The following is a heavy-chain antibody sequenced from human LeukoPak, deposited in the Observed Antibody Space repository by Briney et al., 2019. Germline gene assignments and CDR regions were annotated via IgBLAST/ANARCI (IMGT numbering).Heavy chain of an antibody. CDR1: GYTFTGYY. D-gene: IGHD3-22*01. CDR2: ISAYNGNT. J-gene: IGHJ4*02. V-gene: IGHV1-18*04. CDR3: ARRSSGYYLGY. Sequence: ASVKVSCKASGYTFTGYYMHWVRQAPGQGPEWMGWISAYNGNTNYAQKLQGRVTMTTDTSTSTAYMELRSLRSDDTAVYYCARRSSGYYLGYWGQGTLVTVSS.